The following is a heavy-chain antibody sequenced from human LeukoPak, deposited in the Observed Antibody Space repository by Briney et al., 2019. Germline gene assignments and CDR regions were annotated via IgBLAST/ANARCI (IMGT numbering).Heavy chain of an antibody. J-gene: IGHJ4*02. CDR2: IWYDGSNK. CDR1: GFTFSSYG. Sequence: PGGSLRLSCAASGFTFSSYGMHWVRQASGKGLEWVAVIWYDGSNKYYADSVKGRFTISRDNSKNTLYLQMNSLRAEDTAVYYCAREGRDGYNPFDYWGQGTLVTVSS. V-gene: IGHV3-33*01. D-gene: IGHD5-24*01. CDR3: AREGRDGYNPFDY.